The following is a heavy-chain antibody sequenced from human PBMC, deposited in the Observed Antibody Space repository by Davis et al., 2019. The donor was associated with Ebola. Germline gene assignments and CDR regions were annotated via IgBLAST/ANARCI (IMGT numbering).Heavy chain of an antibody. CDR2: IFPGDSDT. D-gene: IGHD6-6*01. CDR3: ARSPSGYSVRFDP. CDR1: GYTFTTYW. J-gene: IGHJ5*02. Sequence: GESLKISCKVSGYTFTTYWIVWVRQMPGKGLECMGIIFPGDSDTRYSPSFQGQVTISADKSISTAYLQWSSLKASDTAMYYCARSPSGYSVRFDPWGQGTLVTVSS. V-gene: IGHV5-51*01.